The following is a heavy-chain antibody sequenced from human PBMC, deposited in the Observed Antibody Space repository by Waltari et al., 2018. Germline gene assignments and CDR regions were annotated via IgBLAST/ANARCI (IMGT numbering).Heavy chain of an antibody. CDR3: ARQIQREMATIDPYYFDY. Sequence: QLQLQESGPGLVKPSETLSLTCTVSGGSISSSSYYWGWIRQPPGKGLEWIGSIYYSGSTYYNPSLKSRVTRSVDTSKNQFSLKLSSVTAADTAVYYCARQIQREMATIDPYYFDYWGQGTLVTVSS. CDR1: GGSISSSSYY. D-gene: IGHD5-12*01. CDR2: IYYSGST. J-gene: IGHJ4*02. V-gene: IGHV4-39*01.